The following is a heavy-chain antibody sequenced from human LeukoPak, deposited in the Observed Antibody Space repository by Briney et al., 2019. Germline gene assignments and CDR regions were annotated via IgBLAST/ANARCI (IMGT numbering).Heavy chain of an antibody. D-gene: IGHD5-24*01. V-gene: IGHV4-38-2*02. CDR3: ARRTNMGEWLQPFDP. J-gene: IGHJ5*02. CDR2: IFHRGTIYHTGST. CDR1: TSINSSYY. Sequence: PSETLSLTCSVSTSINSSYYWAWIRQPPGRGLEWIGSIFHRGTIYHTGSTFYNPSLKSRVTISVDTSKKQFSMKLRSVTATDTAVYYCARRTNMGEWLQPFDPWGQGTLVTVSS.